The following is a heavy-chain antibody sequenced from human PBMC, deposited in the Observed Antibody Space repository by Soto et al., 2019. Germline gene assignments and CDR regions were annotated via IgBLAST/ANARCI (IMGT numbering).Heavy chain of an antibody. CDR3: VRSESGVNTDAFLN. J-gene: IGHJ1*01. V-gene: IGHV3-23*01. CDR1: GFTFSSYN. D-gene: IGHD2-15*01. CDR2: ISGSGGST. Sequence: TGGSLRLSCAASGFTFSSYNMSWVRQAPGKGLEWVSAISGSGGSTYYADSVKGRFTISRDNSKNMLNLQMDSLRAEDTAMYYCVRSESGVNTDAFLNWGQGTQVSVSS.